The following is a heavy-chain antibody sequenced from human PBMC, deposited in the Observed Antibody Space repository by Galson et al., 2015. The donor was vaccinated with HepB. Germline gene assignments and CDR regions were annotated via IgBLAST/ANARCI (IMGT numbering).Heavy chain of an antibody. CDR3: AKDLYGSGYSLFL. CDR1: GFTFSSYG. J-gene: IGHJ4*02. D-gene: IGHD3-22*01. CDR2: ISYDGSNK. Sequence: SLRLSCAASGFTFSSYGMHWVRQAPGKGLEWVAVISYDGSNKYYADSVKGRFTISRDNSKNTLYLQMNSLRAEDTAVYYCAKDLYGSGYSLFLWGQGTLVTVSS. V-gene: IGHV3-30*18.